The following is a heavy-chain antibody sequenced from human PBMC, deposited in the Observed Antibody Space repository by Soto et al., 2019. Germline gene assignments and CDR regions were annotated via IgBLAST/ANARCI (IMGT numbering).Heavy chain of an antibody. V-gene: IGHV3-21*01. CDR1: GFTFSSYS. J-gene: IGHJ4*02. D-gene: IGHD5-12*01. CDR2: ISSSTSYM. Sequence: EAQLVESGGGLVKPGGSLSLSCAASGFTFSSYSMNWVRQAPGKGLEWVSSISSSTSYMYYADSVKGRFTISRDNARNSLYLQMNSLRAEDTAVYYCARFRRDGYNLDYWGQGTLVTVSS. CDR3: ARFRRDGYNLDY.